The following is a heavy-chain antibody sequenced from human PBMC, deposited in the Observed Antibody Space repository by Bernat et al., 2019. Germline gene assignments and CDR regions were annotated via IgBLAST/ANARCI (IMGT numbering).Heavy chain of an antibody. V-gene: IGHV3-30-3*01. J-gene: IGHJ3*02. D-gene: IGHD3-10*01. Sequence: LVESGGGVVQPGRSLRLSCAASGFTFSSYAMHWVRQAPGKGLEWVAVISYDGSNKYYADSVKGRFTISRDNSKNTLYLQMNSLRAEDTAVYYCARDKITMVRGTSGLFDAFDIWGQGTMVTVSS. CDR1: GFTFSSYA. CDR2: ISYDGSNK. CDR3: ARDKITMVRGTSGLFDAFDI.